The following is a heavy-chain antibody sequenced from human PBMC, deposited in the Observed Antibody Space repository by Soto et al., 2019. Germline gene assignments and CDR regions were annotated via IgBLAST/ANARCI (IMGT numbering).Heavy chain of an antibody. J-gene: IGHJ4*02. CDR2: ISTYNRNT. Sequence: QVQLVQSGPEVKKSGASVKVSCKASGYGFMNYGISWVRQAPGQGLEWMGWISTYNRNTDYAQKFQDRVTMTADASINTAYMELRNLRSDDTAVYYCARGWDYTDYYGDFWGQGTLVTVSS. CDR1: GYGFMNYG. V-gene: IGHV1-18*01. CDR3: ARGWDYTDYYGDF. D-gene: IGHD4-17*01.